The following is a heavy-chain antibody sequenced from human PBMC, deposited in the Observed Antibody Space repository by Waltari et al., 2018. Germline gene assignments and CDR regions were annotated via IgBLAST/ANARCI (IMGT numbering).Heavy chain of an antibody. CDR1: GGSISSYY. CDR2: IYYSGST. J-gene: IGHJ4*02. CDR3: ARGALGVAGWDFDY. V-gene: IGHV4-59*01. D-gene: IGHD6-19*01. Sequence: QVQLQESGPGLVKPSETLSLTCTVSGGSISSYYWSWIRQPPGKGLEWIGYIYYSGSTNYTPSLKSRVTISVDTSKNQFSLKLSSVTAADTAVYYCARGALGVAGWDFDYWGQGTLVTVSS.